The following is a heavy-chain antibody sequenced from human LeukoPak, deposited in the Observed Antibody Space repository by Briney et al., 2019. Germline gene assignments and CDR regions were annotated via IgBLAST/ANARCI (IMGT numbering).Heavy chain of an antibody. CDR3: ARKNGQLVPRTFDY. J-gene: IGHJ4*02. Sequence: SETLSLTCTVSGGSISSSSYYWGWIRQPPGKGLEWIGSIYYSGSTYYNPSLKSRVTISVDTSKNQFSLKLSSVTAADTAVYYCARKNGQLVPRTFDYWGQGTLVTVSS. D-gene: IGHD6-13*01. CDR2: IYYSGST. V-gene: IGHV4-39*01. CDR1: GGSISSSSYY.